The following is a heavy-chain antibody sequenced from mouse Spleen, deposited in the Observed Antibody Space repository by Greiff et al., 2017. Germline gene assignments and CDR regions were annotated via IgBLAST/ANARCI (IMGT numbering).Heavy chain of an antibody. CDR1: GFTFSSYA. Sequence: EVKLVESGGGLVKPGGSLKLSCAASGFTFSSYAMSWVRQTPEKRLEWVATISSGGSYTYYPDSVKGRFTISRDNAKNTLYLQMSSLRSEDTAMYYCASNGNYRYYFDYWGQGTTLTVSS. V-gene: IGHV5-9-1*01. J-gene: IGHJ2*01. CDR2: ISSGGSYT. CDR3: ASNGNYRYYFDY. D-gene: IGHD2-1*01.